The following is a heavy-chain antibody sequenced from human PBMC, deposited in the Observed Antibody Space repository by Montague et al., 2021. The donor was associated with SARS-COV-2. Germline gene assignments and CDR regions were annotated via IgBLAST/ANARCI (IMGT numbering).Heavy chain of an antibody. CDR2: THYNGTT. D-gene: IGHD2-8*02. J-gene: IGHJ4*02. Sequence: SETLSLTCTASSGSLSGYYWNWIRQPPGKGLEWIGFTHYNGTTKYNPSLKSRLNMSLDTSKNHFSLTLNSATAADTAIYYCARGTAYDHVYYWGQGAPVTVAS. CDR3: ARGTAYDHVYY. CDR1: SGSLSGYY. V-gene: IGHV4-59*12.